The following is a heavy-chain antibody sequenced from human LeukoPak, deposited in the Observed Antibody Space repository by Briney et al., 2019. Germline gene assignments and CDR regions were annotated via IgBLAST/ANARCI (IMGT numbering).Heavy chain of an antibody. Sequence: PGRSLRLSCAASGFTFDDYAMHWVRQAPGKGLEWVSGISWNSGSIGYADSVKGRFTISRDNAKNSLYLQMNSLRAEDTALYYCAKEKDYDILTGYYYPRYFVYWGQGTLVTVSS. D-gene: IGHD3-9*01. CDR1: GFTFDDYA. J-gene: IGHJ4*02. V-gene: IGHV3-9*01. CDR2: ISWNSGSI. CDR3: AKEKDYDILTGYYYPRYFVY.